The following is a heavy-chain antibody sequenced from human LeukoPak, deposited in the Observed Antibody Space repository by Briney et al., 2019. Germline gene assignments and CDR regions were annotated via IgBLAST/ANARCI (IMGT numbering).Heavy chain of an antibody. CDR3: ARDIKNIALAAYYYYYYMDL. CDR2: INPNSGGT. D-gene: IGHD6-19*01. J-gene: IGHJ6*03. CDR1: GYTFTGYY. Sequence: ASVKVSCKASGYTFTGYYMHWVRQAPGQGLEWMGWINPNSGGTNYAQKFQGRVTMTRDTSISTAYMELSRLRSDDTAVYYCARDIKNIALAAYYYYYYMDLWGKGTTVTVSS. V-gene: IGHV1-2*02.